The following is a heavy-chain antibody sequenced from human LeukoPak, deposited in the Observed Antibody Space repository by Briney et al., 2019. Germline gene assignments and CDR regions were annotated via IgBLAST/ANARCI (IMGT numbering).Heavy chain of an antibody. CDR3: ARTTVFDY. CDR1: GFAFSDYS. CDR2: ISSSGSTI. D-gene: IGHD1-14*01. J-gene: IGHJ4*02. V-gene: IGHV3-48*02. Sequence: PGGSLRLSCAASGFAFSDYSMSWVRQAPGKGLEWVSYISSSGSTIYYAASVKGRFTISRDNARKSVSLQMNSLRDEDTAVYYCARTTVFDYWGQGTLVTVSS.